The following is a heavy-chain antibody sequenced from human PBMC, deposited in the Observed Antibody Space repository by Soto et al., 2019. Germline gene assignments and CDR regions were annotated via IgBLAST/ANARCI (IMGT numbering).Heavy chain of an antibody. CDR3: ARDGDLDFFDY. CDR1: GGSISSGGYY. CDR2: IYYSGST. V-gene: IGHV4-31*03. J-gene: IGHJ4*02. D-gene: IGHD7-27*01. Sequence: QVQLQESGPGLVKPSQTLSLTCTVSGGSISSGGYYWSWIRQHPGKGLECIGYIYYSGSTYYNPSLNSRVTIPVDTSKNQFSLKLSSVTAADTAVYYCARDGDLDFFDYWGQGTLVTVSS.